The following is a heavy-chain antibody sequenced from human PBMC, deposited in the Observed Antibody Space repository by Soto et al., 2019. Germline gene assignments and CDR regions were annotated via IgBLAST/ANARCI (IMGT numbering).Heavy chain of an antibody. CDR2: ISGSGGST. Sequence: GGSLRLSCAASGFTFSSYAMSWVRQAPGKGLEWVSAISGSGGSTYYADSVKGRFTISRDNSKNTLYLQMNSLRAEDTAVYYCAKDSTRYYDSSGSFDYWGQGTLVTVSS. CDR3: AKDSTRYYDSSGSFDY. CDR1: GFTFSSYA. V-gene: IGHV3-23*01. D-gene: IGHD3-22*01. J-gene: IGHJ4*02.